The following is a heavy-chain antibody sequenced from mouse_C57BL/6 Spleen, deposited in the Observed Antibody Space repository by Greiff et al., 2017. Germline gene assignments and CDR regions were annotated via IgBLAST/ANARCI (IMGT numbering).Heavy chain of an antibody. Sequence: VQLQQPGAELVKPGASVKMSCKASGYTFTSYWITWVKQRPGQGLEWIGNIYPGRGSTNYNEKFKGKATLPVDTSSSTAYLQLSSLTSEDSAVYYCARSRWDYYHDYWGQGTTLTVSS. CDR1: GYTFTSYW. D-gene: IGHD4-1*01. CDR2: IYPGRGST. CDR3: ARSRWDYYHDY. J-gene: IGHJ2*01. V-gene: IGHV1-55*01.